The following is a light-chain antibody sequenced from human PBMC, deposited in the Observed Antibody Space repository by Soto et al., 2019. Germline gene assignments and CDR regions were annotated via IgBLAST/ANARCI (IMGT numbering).Light chain of an antibody. Sequence: QSVLTQPPSASGTPGQRVTISCSGSSSHIGSNTVNWYQQLPGTAPKLLINSNNQRPSGVPDRVSASKSATSASLAISGLQSEDEADYYCAAWDDSLNGVVFGGGTKLTVL. V-gene: IGLV1-44*01. CDR1: SSHIGSNT. CDR2: SNN. J-gene: IGLJ2*01. CDR3: AAWDDSLNGVV.